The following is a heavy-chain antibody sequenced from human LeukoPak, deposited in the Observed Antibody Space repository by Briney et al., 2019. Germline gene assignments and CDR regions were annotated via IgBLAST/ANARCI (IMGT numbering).Heavy chain of an antibody. CDR2: ISSRGSII. CDR3: ARGDYYDTSGYYYPHY. Sequence: GGSLRLSCAVSGFAFSDYYMSWIRQAPGKGLEWVSYISSRGSIIYYADSVKGRFTISRDNAKNSLYLQMNSLRAEDTAVYYCARGDYYDTSGYYYPHYWGQGTLVTVSS. D-gene: IGHD3-22*01. J-gene: IGHJ4*02. V-gene: IGHV3-11*01. CDR1: GFAFSDYY.